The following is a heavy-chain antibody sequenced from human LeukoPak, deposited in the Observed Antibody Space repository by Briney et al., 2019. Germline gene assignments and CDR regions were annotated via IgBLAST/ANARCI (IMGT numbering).Heavy chain of an antibody. CDR2: IYYGGST. J-gene: IGHJ4*02. V-gene: IGHV4-39*01. CDR1: GGSISSSSYY. CDR3: ARPNPYCSSTSCSFDY. Sequence: SETLSLTCTVSGGSISSSSYYWGWIRQPPGKGLEWIGSIYYGGSTYYNPSLKSRVTISVDTSKNQFSLKLSSVTAADTAVYYCARPNPYCSSTSCSFDYWGQGTLVTVSS. D-gene: IGHD2-2*01.